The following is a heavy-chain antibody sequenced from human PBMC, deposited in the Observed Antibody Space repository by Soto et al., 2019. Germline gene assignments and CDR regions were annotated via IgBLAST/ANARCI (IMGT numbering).Heavy chain of an antibody. CDR2: IYYSGST. V-gene: IGHV4-30-4*01. J-gene: IGHJ4*02. CDR1: GGSIRSGDYY. Sequence: QVQLQESGPGLVKPSQILSLTCTVSGGSIRSGDYYWSWIRQPPGKGLEWIGYIYYSGSTYYNPSLKSRVTISVDPSKNQFSLKLSSVTAADTAVYYCAIYGGNSVYFDYWGQGTLVTVSS. D-gene: IGHD4-17*01. CDR3: AIYGGNSVYFDY.